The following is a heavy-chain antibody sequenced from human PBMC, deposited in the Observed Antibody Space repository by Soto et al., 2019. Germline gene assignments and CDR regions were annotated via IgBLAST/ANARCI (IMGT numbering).Heavy chain of an antibody. Sequence: HPGGSLRLSCAASGFTVSSNYMSWVRQAPGKGLEWVSVIYSGGSTYYADSVKGRFTISRDNSKNTLYLQMNSLRAEDTAVYYCARGWRYYDSSGYFYGMDVWGQGTTVTVSS. CDR2: IYSGGST. CDR1: GFTVSSNY. J-gene: IGHJ6*02. D-gene: IGHD3-22*01. CDR3: ARGWRYYDSSGYFYGMDV. V-gene: IGHV3-53*01.